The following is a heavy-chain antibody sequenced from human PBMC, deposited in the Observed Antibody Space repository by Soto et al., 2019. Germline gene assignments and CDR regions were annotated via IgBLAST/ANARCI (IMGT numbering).Heavy chain of an antibody. D-gene: IGHD5-12*01. CDR3: ARDKDRPRLGGNYYYIMDV. V-gene: IGHV1-69*05. Sequence: QVQLVQSGAEVKKPGSSVKVSCKASGGTFSSYAISWVRQAPGQGLEWMGGNIPIFRTPDYAQKFHGRVTITSDESTSTAYMELSSLRSEDTAVYYCARDKDRPRLGGNYYYIMDVWGQGTTVTVSS. CDR1: GGTFSSYA. J-gene: IGHJ6*02. CDR2: NIPIFRTP.